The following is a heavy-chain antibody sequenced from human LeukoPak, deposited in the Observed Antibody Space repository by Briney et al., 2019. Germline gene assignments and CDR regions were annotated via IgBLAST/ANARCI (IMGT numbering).Heavy chain of an antibody. CDR3: ARVGVTAATADY. V-gene: IGHV1-46*01. D-gene: IGHD6-25*01. CDR1: GYTFTSYY. J-gene: IGHJ4*02. CDR2: INPRGGST. Sequence: ASVKVSCKASGYTFTSYYMHWMRQAPGQGPEWMGIINPRGGSTDYSQKFQDRVTMSSDTSTSTVYMELSSLRSEDTAVYFCARVGVTAATADYWGQGTLVTVSS.